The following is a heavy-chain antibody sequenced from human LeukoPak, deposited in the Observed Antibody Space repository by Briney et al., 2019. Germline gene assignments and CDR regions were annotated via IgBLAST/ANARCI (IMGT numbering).Heavy chain of an antibody. CDR1: GYTFTSYG. Sequence: EASVKVSCKASGYTFTSYGISWVRQAPGQGLEWMGWISAYNGNTNYAQKLQGRVTMTTDTSTSTAYMELSSLRSEDTAVYYCAREGGLDIVVVPAASSQDDAFDIWGQGTMVTVSS. D-gene: IGHD2-2*03. V-gene: IGHV1-18*01. CDR2: ISAYNGNT. J-gene: IGHJ3*02. CDR3: AREGGLDIVVVPAASSQDDAFDI.